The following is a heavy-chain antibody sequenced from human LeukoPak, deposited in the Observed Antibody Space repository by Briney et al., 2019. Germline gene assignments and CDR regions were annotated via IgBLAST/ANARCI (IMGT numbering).Heavy chain of an antibody. Sequence: GGSLRLSCAASGFTFDDYAMHWVRQAPGKGLEWVSGISWNSGSIGYADSVKGRFTISRDNAKNSLYLQMNSLRAEDTALYYCAKDITSGYDFGAFDIWGQGTMVTVSS. CDR2: ISWNSGSI. D-gene: IGHD5-12*01. V-gene: IGHV3-9*01. J-gene: IGHJ3*02. CDR1: GFTFDDYA. CDR3: AKDITSGYDFGAFDI.